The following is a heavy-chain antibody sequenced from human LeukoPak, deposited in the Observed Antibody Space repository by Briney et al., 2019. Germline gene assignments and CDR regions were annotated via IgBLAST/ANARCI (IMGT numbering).Heavy chain of an antibody. Sequence: SETLSLTCAVYGGSFSGYHWTWIRQSPGKGLEWIGDINPSGSTYYNPSLKSRVTISVDTSKNQFSLKLSSVTAADTAVYYCARQPNIVVVDNWFDPWGQGTLVAVSS. CDR3: ARQPNIVVVDNWFDP. CDR1: GGSFSGYH. CDR2: INPSGST. V-gene: IGHV4-34*01. J-gene: IGHJ5*02. D-gene: IGHD2-15*01.